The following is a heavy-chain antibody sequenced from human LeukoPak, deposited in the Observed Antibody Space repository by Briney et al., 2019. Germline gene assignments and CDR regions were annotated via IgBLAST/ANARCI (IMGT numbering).Heavy chain of an antibody. CDR2: INPNSGGT. D-gene: IGHD6-19*01. CDR3: ASSVGYSSGLYGMDV. Sequence: ASVEVSCKTSGYTFTGYYIHWVRQAPGQGLEWMGWINPNSGGTNYAQKFQGRVTMTRDTSISTAYMELSRLRSDDTAVYYCASSVGYSSGLYGMDVWGQGTTVTVSS. V-gene: IGHV1-2*02. CDR1: GYTFTGYY. J-gene: IGHJ6*02.